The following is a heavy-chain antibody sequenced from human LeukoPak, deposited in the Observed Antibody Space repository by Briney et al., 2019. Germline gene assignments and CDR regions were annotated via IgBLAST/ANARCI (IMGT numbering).Heavy chain of an antibody. CDR2: ISDSGGST. V-gene: IGHV3-23*01. CDR1: GFTFSSYA. CDR3: VGSGSYGLFDP. D-gene: IGHD3-10*01. J-gene: IGHJ5*02. Sequence: PGGSLRLSCAASGFTFSSYAMSWVRQAPGKGLEWVSAISDSGGSTYYADSVKGRFTISRDNSKNTLYLQMNSLRAEDTAVYYCVGSGSYGLFDPWGQGTLVTVSS.